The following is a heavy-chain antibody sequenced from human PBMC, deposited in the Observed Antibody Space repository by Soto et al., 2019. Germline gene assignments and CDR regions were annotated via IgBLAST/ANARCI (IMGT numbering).Heavy chain of an antibody. D-gene: IGHD2-8*01. J-gene: IGHJ6*03. CDR2: ISAYNGNT. V-gene: IGHV1-18*01. CDR3: ARVEGDIVLMVYATYYYYYYMDV. CDR1: GYTFTSYG. Sequence: ASVKVSCKASGYTFTSYGISWVRQAPGQGLEWMGRISAYNGNTNYAQKLQGRVTMTTDTSTSTAYMELRSLRSDDTAVYYCARVEGDIVLMVYATYYYYYYMDVWGKGTTVTVSS.